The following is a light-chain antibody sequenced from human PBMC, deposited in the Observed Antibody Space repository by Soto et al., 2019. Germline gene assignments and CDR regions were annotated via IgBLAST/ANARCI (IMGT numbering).Light chain of an antibody. CDR1: SNDVGGYNY. J-gene: IGLJ2*01. Sequence: QSALTQPPSASGSPGQSVTITCTGTSNDVGGYNYVSWYQQQHPGKAPKLMIYEVSKRPSGVPDRFSGSKSGNTASLAVSGLQAEDEADYYCSSYGGSNNVLFGGGTKLTVL. V-gene: IGLV2-8*01. CDR2: EVS. CDR3: SSYGGSNNVL.